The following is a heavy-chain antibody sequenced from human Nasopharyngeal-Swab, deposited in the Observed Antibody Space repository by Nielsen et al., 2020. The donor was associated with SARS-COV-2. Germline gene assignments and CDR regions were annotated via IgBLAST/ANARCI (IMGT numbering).Heavy chain of an antibody. J-gene: IGHJ4*02. CDR3: AKDHRPYGSGSYYPYDY. CDR2: TSYDGSHK. CDR1: GSTFRSYG. V-gene: IGHV3-30*18. Sequence: GGSLRLSCAASGSTFRSYGMHWVRQAPGKGREGVADTSYDGSHKYYTDSVKGRFTISRDNSKNTLYLQMNSLRAEDTAVYYCAKDHRPYGSGSYYPYDYWGQGTLVSVSS. D-gene: IGHD3-10*01.